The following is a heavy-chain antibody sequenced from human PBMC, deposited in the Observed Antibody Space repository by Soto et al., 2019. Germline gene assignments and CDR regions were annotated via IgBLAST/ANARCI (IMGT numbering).Heavy chain of an antibody. V-gene: IGHV5-51*01. J-gene: IGHJ6*02. CDR3: ARPTYYYDSSGYYYYYYGMDV. CDR1: GYNFTNYW. Sequence: PGESLKISCKGSGYNFTNYWIGWVRQMPGKGLEWMGIIYPGDSDTRYSPSFQGQVTISADKSISTAYLQWSSLKASDTAMYYCARPTYYYDSSGYYYYYYGMDVWGQGTTVTVSS. D-gene: IGHD3-22*01. CDR2: IYPGDSDT.